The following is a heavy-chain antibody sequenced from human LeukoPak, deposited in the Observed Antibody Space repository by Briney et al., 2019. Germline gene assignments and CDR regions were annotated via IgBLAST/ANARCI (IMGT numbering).Heavy chain of an antibody. D-gene: IGHD2-2*01. V-gene: IGHV3-7*01. CDR1: GFLFSSYW. CDR2: IKHDGSDK. Sequence: TGGSLRLSCAASGFLFSSYWMSWVRQAPGKGLEWVANIKHDGSDKYYVDSVTGRFTISRDNAKNPLSLQMNSLRVEDTAVYYCATICSTSCYGYYMDVWGKGTTVTVSS. J-gene: IGHJ6*03. CDR3: ATICSTSCYGYYMDV.